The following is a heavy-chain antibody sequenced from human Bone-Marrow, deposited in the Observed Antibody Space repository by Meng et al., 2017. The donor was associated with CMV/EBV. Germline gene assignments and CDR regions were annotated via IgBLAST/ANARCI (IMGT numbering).Heavy chain of an antibody. CDR3: ARVDTAMMFDP. D-gene: IGHD5-18*01. J-gene: IGHJ5*02. CDR1: GFSLSTSGVG. CDR2: IYWDDDK. V-gene: IGHV2-5*02. Sequence: QITLKESGPTLVKPTQTLTPTCTFSGFSLSTSGVGVGWISQPPGKALEWLALIYWDDDKRYSPSLKSRLTITKDTSKNQVVLTMTNMDPVDTATYYCARVDTAMMFDPWGQGTLVTVSS.